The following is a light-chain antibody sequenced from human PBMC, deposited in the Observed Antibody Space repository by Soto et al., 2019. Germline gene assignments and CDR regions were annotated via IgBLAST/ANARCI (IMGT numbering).Light chain of an antibody. CDR1: SSNIGAGYD. CDR3: QSYDSNLSGVV. V-gene: IGLV1-40*01. CDR2: VNS. J-gene: IGLJ2*01. Sequence: QSVLTQPPSVSGAPGQRVTISCTGSSSNIGAGYDVHWYQQLPGTAPNLLVYVNSNRPSGVPDRFSGSKSGTSASLAITGLQPEDEADYYCQSYDSNLSGVVFGGGTKLTVL.